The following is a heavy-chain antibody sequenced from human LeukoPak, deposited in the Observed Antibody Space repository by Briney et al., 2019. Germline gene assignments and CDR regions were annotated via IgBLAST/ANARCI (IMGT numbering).Heavy chain of an antibody. V-gene: IGHV1-2*02. Sequence: ASVKVSCKASGYTFTGNYMHWVRQAPGQGLDWMGWINPNSGDTNYAQKFQGRVTLTSDTSISTAYMELTRLTSDDTAVYHCARVADGYYFDYWGQGTLVTVSS. D-gene: IGHD6-25*01. J-gene: IGHJ4*02. CDR1: GYTFTGNY. CDR3: ARVADGYYFDY. CDR2: INPNSGDT.